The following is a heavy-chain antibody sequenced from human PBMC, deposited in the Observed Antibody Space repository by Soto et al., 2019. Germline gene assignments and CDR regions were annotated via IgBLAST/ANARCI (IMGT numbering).Heavy chain of an antibody. CDR1: GFTFSSYA. D-gene: IGHD5-12*01. V-gene: IGHV3-30-3*01. CDR2: ISYDGSNK. Sequence: QVQLVESGGGVVQPGRSLRLSCAASGFTFSSYAMHWVRQAPGKGLEWVAVISYDGSNKYYADSVKGRFTISRDNSKNTLYLQMNSLRAEDTAVYSCARGGGYDAVDYWGQGTLVTVSS. CDR3: ARGGGYDAVDY. J-gene: IGHJ4*02.